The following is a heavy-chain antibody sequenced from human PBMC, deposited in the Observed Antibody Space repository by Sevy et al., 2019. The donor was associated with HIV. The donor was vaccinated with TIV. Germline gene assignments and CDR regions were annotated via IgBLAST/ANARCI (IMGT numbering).Heavy chain of an antibody. Sequence: ASVKVSCKASGYTFTSYGISWVRQAPGQGLEWMGWISAYNGNTNYAQKLQGRVTMTTDTSTSTAYMELRSLRSDETAVYYCARAKRGSCSGGSCYSAFDYWGQGTLVTVSS. CDR1: GYTFTSYG. CDR3: ARAKRGSCSGGSCYSAFDY. V-gene: IGHV1-18*01. CDR2: ISAYNGNT. D-gene: IGHD2-15*01. J-gene: IGHJ4*02.